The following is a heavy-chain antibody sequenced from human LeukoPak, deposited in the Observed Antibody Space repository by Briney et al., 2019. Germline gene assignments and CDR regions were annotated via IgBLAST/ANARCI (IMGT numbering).Heavy chain of an antibody. V-gene: IGHV3-74*01. Sequence: GGSLRLSCAASGFTFSSYWMHWVRQAPGKGLVWVSRINSDGSSTSYADSVKGRFTISRDNAKNTLYLRMNSLRAEGTAVYYCARVDYYDSSGYAYWGQGTLVTVSS. CDR1: GFTFSSYW. D-gene: IGHD3-22*01. CDR3: ARVDYYDSSGYAY. CDR2: INSDGSST. J-gene: IGHJ4*02.